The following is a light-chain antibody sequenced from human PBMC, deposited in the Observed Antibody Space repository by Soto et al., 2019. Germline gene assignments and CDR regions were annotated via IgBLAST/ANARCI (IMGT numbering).Light chain of an antibody. J-gene: IGKJ1*01. CDR1: QDIRTE. Sequence: AIQMTQSPSSLSASVGDRVTITCRASQDIRTELGWYQQKPGKAPRLLIYGTFSLQSVVPSRFSGSGSGTDFTLTISSLQPDDFATYYCLQDFKYARTFGQGTKGEVK. CDR3: LQDFKYART. CDR2: GTF. V-gene: IGKV1-6*01.